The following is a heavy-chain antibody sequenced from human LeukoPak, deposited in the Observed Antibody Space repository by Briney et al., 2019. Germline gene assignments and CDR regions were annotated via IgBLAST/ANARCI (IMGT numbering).Heavy chain of an antibody. V-gene: IGHV4-30-2*01. CDR1: GGSISSGGYY. D-gene: IGHD3-22*01. J-gene: IGHJ4*02. Sequence: PSQTLSLTFTVSGGSISSGGYYWSWIRQPPGKGLEWIGYIYHSGSTYYNPSLKSRVTISVDTSKNQFSLKLSSVTAADTAVYYCARVGSYFDTSGPKGFVTDYWGQGTLVTVSS. CDR2: IYHSGST. CDR3: ARVGSYFDTSGPKGFVTDY.